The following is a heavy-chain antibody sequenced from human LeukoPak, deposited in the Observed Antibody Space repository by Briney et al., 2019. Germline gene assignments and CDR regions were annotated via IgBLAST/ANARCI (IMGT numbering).Heavy chain of an antibody. CDR2: IYTSGST. D-gene: IGHD3-22*01. CDR3: ARGRYFDSDGYYYHFDY. CDR1: GGSISSYY. J-gene: IGHJ4*02. Sequence: SETLSLTCTVSGGSISSYYWSWIRQPAGKGLEWIGRIYTSGSTNYNPSLKSRVTISVDKSKNQFSLKLSSVTAADTAVYYCARGRYFDSDGYYYHFDYWGQGTLVTVSS. V-gene: IGHV4-4*07.